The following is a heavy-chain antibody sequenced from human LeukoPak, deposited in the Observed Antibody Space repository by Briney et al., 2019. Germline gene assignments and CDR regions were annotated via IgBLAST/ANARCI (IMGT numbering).Heavy chain of an antibody. D-gene: IGHD2-21*02. Sequence: PGRSLRLSCAASGFTFTHYGMHWVRQAPGKGLEWVSAISGSGGSTYYADSVKGRFTISRDNSKNTLYLQMNSLRAEDTAVYYCAKDPRGIIVVVTATDYGMDVWGQGTTVTVSS. J-gene: IGHJ6*02. CDR1: GFTFTHYG. CDR2: ISGSGGST. CDR3: AKDPRGIIVVVTATDYGMDV. V-gene: IGHV3-23*01.